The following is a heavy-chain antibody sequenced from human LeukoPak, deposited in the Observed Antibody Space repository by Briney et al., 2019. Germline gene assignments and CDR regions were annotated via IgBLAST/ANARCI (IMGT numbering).Heavy chain of an antibody. V-gene: IGHV3-30-3*01. CDR3: ARRMDYIDY. CDR1: GFTFSVYS. D-gene: IGHD2-8*01. J-gene: IGHJ4*02. CDR2: ISYNGNNE. Sequence: PGRSLRLSCAASGFTFSVYSLHWVRQAPGKGLEWVALISYNGNNEYYADSVKGRFTISRDSSRNTLYLQMNSLRVEDTAMYYCARRMDYIDYWGQGTLVTVSS.